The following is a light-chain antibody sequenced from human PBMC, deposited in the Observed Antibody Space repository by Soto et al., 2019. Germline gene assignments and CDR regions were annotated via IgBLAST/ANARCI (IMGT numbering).Light chain of an antibody. CDR1: SSDVGAYNH. V-gene: IGLV2-11*01. CDR2: EVT. J-gene: IGLJ2*01. Sequence: QSALTQPRSVSGSPGQSVTISCTGTSSDVGAYNHVSWYQQHPGKAPKLVIYEVTERPSGVPDRFSGSKSGSTASLTISGLQTDDEGDFYCCSFPATSHVVFGGGTKLTVL. CDR3: CSFPATSHVV.